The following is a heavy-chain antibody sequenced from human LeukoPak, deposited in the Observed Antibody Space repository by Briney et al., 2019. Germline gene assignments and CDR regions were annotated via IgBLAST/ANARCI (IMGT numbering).Heavy chain of an antibody. V-gene: IGHV3-15*01. CDR3: TTEVTVVPAAPWDY. CDR1: GFTFSSYA. D-gene: IGHD2-2*01. J-gene: IGHJ4*02. CDR2: IKSKTDGGTT. Sequence: AGGSLRLSCAASGFTFSSYAMSWVRQAPGKGLEWVGRIKSKTDGGTTDYAAPVKGRFTISRDDSKNTLYLQMNSLKTEDTAVYYCTTEVTVVPAAPWDYWGQGTLVTVSS.